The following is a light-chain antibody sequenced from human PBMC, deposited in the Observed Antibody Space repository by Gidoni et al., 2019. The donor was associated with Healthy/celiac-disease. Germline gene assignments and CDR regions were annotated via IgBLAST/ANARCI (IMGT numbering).Light chain of an antibody. CDR2: WAS. CDR1: QSVLYSSNNKNY. Sequence: DIVMTQSPDSLAVSLGERATINSKSSQSVLYSSNNKNYLAWYQQKPGQPPKLLIYWASTRESGVPDRFSGSGSGTDFTLTISSLQAEDVAVYYCQQYYSTPPRTFXXXTKLEIK. CDR3: QQYYSTPPRT. J-gene: IGKJ2*01. V-gene: IGKV4-1*01.